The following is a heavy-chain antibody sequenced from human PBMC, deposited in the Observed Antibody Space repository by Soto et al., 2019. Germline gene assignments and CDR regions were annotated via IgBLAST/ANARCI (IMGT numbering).Heavy chain of an antibody. CDR3: ARDYYDSSGYYPNWFDT. D-gene: IGHD3-22*01. V-gene: IGHV1-46*01. CDR1: GYTFTSYY. Sequence: GASVKVSCKASGYTFTSYYMHWVRQAPGQGLEWMGIINPSGGSTSYAQKFQGRVTMTRDTSTSTVYMELSSLRSEDTAVYYCARDYYDSSGYYPNWFDTWGQGTLVTVSS. J-gene: IGHJ5*02. CDR2: INPSGGST.